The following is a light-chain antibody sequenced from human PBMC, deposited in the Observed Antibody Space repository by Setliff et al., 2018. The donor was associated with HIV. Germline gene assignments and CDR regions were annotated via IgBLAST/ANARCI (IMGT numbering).Light chain of an antibody. Sequence: QSALTQPASVSGSPGQSITISCTGSSSDVGGYNYVSWYQQHPGKAPKLMIYAVSNRPSGVSNRFSGSKSGNTASLTISGLQAEDEADYYCSSYTSSTPLYVFGTGTRFTVL. CDR2: AVS. V-gene: IGLV2-14*03. J-gene: IGLJ1*01. CDR1: SSDVGGYNY. CDR3: SSYTSSTPLYV.